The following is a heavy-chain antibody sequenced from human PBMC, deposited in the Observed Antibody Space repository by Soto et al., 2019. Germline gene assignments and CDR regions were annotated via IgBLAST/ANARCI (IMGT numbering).Heavy chain of an antibody. CDR3: ARERLLEWFHPYYYYYGMDV. CDR2: ISAYNGNT. J-gene: IGHJ6*02. V-gene: IGHV1-18*01. CDR1: GYTFTSYG. Sequence: GASVKVSCKASGYTFTSYGISWVRQAPGQGLEWMGWISAYNGNTNYAQKLQGRVTMTTDTSTSTAYMELRSLRSDDTAVYYCARERLLEWFHPYYYYYGMDVWGQGTPVTVSS. D-gene: IGHD3-3*01.